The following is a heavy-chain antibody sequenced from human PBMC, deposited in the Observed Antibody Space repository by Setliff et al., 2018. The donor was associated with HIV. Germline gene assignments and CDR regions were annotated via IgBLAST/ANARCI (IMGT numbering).Heavy chain of an antibody. J-gene: IGHJ5*02. CDR3: AGVRTSYNFWVGDVFDP. CDR1: GYNFTNYG. V-gene: IGHV7-4-1*02. Sequence: GASVKVSCKASGYNFTNYGINWVRQDPGQGLEWMGWINTNTGYPTYAQAFRGRFVFSLDTSVSTAYLGISSLEAEDTAVYFCAGVRTSYNFWVGDVFDPWGQGTLVTVSS. D-gene: IGHD1-1*01. CDR2: INTNTGYP.